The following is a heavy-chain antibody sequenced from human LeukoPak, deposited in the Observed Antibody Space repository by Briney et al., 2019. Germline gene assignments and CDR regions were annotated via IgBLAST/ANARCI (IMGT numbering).Heavy chain of an antibody. CDR2: ISYDGGST. D-gene: IGHD6-19*01. Sequence: PEGSLRLSCAASGFNFDDYIMHWVRQAPGKGLEWVSLISYDGGSTFYAASVKGRFTIFRDNSKNSLYLQMNSLRTEDTALYYCAKGSGIAVAGRIDSWGQGTLVTVSS. CDR3: AKGSGIAVAGRIDS. CDR1: GFNFDDYI. J-gene: IGHJ4*02. V-gene: IGHV3-43*01.